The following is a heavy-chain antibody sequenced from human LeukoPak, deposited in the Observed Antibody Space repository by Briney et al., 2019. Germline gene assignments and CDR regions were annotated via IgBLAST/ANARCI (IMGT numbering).Heavy chain of an antibody. D-gene: IGHD3-22*01. J-gene: IGHJ4*02. Sequence: GRSLRLSCAASGFAFSTYGMHWVRQAPGRGREWVAYIWYDGSKTYYADSVKGRFTISRDDPQNTLYLQVNSLRAEDTAVYYCARRAYSSGRYFPFDYWGQGTLVTVSS. CDR1: GFAFSTYG. CDR2: IWYDGSKT. CDR3: ARRAYSSGRYFPFDY. V-gene: IGHV3-33*01.